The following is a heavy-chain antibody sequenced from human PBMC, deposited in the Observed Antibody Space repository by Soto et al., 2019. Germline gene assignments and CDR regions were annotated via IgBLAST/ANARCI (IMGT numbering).Heavy chain of an antibody. CDR3: ATDLGYCSSTNCYRNWFDP. Sequence: QVQLVQSGAEVKKPGASVKVSCKASAYTFTNYGISWVRQAPGQGLEWMGWISTYNGHTNYAQKLQGRVTMTTDTSTSTAYMELRSLRSDDTAVYFCATDLGYCSSTNCYRNWFDPWGQGTLVTVSS. V-gene: IGHV1-18*01. D-gene: IGHD2-2*03. J-gene: IGHJ5*02. CDR1: AYTFTNYG. CDR2: ISTYNGHT.